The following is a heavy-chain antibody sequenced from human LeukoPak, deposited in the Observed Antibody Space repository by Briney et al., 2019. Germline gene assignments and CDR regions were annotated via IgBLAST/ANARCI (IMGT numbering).Heavy chain of an antibody. J-gene: IGHJ4*02. V-gene: IGHV5-51*01. CDR1: GYIFTSYW. Sequence: GESLKISCKASGYIFTSYWIGWVRRMPGKGLEWMGIIDPSDSETRYTPSFQGQVTISVDKSLTTAYLQWSSLKASDTAMYYCARQTAMGRSGDYWGQGTLVTVSS. CDR3: ARQTAMGRSGDY. D-gene: IGHD5-18*01. CDR2: IDPSDSET.